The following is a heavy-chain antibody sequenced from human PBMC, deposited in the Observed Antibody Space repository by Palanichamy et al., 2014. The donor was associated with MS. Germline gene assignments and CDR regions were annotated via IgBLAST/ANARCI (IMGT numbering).Heavy chain of an antibody. CDR2: IRYDGRNK. D-gene: IGHD5-12*01. CDR3: AKGDGGYDLFGS. Sequence: QVQLVESGGGRGPGLGGPVRLSCAASGFTFTSDGMRLGPPGSKGKGLEWVALIRYDGRNKYYADYVKGRFTISRDNSMNTVDLQMNSLRPEDTAVYFCAKGDGGYDLFGSWGQGTLVIVSS. V-gene: IGHV3-30*02. CDR1: GFTFTSDG. J-gene: IGHJ4*02.